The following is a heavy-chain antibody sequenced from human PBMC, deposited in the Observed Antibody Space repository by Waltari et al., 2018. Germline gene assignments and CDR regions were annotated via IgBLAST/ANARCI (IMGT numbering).Heavy chain of an antibody. CDR1: GCPLSRSNR. V-gene: IGHV4-4*02. CDR3: AKHKANYYDSSGYEYYFDY. CDR2: IYHSGST. D-gene: IGHD3-22*01. J-gene: IGHJ4*02. Sequence: QVQLQESGPGLVKPSGTLSLPCAVSGCPLSRSNRWSWVRQPPGKGLEWIGEIYHSGSTNYNPSLKSRVTISVDKSKNQFSLKLSSVTAADTAVYYCAKHKANYYDSSGYEYYFDYWGQGTLVTVSS.